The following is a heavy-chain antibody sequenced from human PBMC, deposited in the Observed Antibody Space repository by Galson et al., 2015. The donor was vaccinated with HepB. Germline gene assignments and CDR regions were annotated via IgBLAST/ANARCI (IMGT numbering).Heavy chain of an antibody. CDR1: GFSLSTSGVG. CDR3: AWIGGYYDSSGLGSYYFDH. V-gene: IGHV2-5*02. J-gene: IGHJ4*02. D-gene: IGHD3-22*01. CDR2: IYWDDDK. Sequence: ALVKPTQTLTLTCTFSGFSLSTSGVGVGWIRQPPGKALEWLALIYWDDDKRYSPSLKSRLTITKDTSKNQVVLTMTNMDPVDTATYYCAWIGGYYDSSGLGSYYFDHWGQGTLVTVSS.